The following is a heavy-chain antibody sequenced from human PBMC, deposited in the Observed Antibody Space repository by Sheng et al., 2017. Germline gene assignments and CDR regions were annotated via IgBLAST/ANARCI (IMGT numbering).Heavy chain of an antibody. Sequence: QVQLVQSGAEVKKPGSSVKVSCKASGGTFSSYTISWVRQAPGQGLEWMGRIIPILGIANYAQKFQGRVTITADKSTSTAYMELSSLRSEDTAVYYCARDSPGELLSKGGVDYWGQGTLVTVSS. CDR2: IIPILGIA. D-gene: IGHD3-10*01. V-gene: IGHV1-69*08. CDR3: ARDSPGELLSKGGVDY. CDR1: GGTFSSYT. J-gene: IGHJ4*02.